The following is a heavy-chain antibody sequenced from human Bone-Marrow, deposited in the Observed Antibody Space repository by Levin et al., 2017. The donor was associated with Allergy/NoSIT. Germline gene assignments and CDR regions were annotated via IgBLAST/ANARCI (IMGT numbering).Heavy chain of an antibody. CDR3: VKELHSSAWF. D-gene: IGHD6-19*01. CDR2: ISGSGDKT. J-gene: IGHJ4*02. V-gene: IGHV3-23*01. Sequence: GESLKISCVASGFTFSGQAMSWVRQAPGKGLQWVAAISGSGDKTYFADSVKGRIDISRDNSKNMLFLQMNRLRVDDTAVYYCVKELHSSAWFWGQGTVVTVSS. CDR1: GFTFSGQA.